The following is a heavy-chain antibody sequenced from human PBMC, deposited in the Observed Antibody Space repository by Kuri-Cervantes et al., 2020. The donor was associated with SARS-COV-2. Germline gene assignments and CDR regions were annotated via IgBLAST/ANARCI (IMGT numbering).Heavy chain of an antibody. Sequence: GGSLRLSCAASGFTFSSYGMHWVRQAPGKGLEWVAVISYDGSNKYYADSVRGRFTITRDNSQNTLYLQMYSLKAEVTSVYYCATDYRAQNGLRYFDWWDENSFDFWGQGTLVTVSS. CDR2: ISYDGSNK. CDR1: GFTFSSYG. CDR3: ATDYRAQNGLRYFDWWDENSFDF. V-gene: IGHV3-30*03. J-gene: IGHJ4*02. D-gene: IGHD3-9*01.